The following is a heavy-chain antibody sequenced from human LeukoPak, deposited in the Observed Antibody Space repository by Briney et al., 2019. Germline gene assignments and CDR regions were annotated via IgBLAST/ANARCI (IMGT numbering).Heavy chain of an antibody. Sequence: SETLSLTCTVSDGSISSSSYYWGWIRQPPGKGPEWIGSIYYSGSTYYNPSLKSRVSISVDTSKNQFSLKLSSVTAADTAVYHCASFKGYCNSTSCYAPYFDYWGQGTLVTVSS. CDR2: IYYSGST. CDR1: DGSISSSSYY. CDR3: ASFKGYCNSTSCYAPYFDY. J-gene: IGHJ4*02. D-gene: IGHD2-2*01. V-gene: IGHV4-39*01.